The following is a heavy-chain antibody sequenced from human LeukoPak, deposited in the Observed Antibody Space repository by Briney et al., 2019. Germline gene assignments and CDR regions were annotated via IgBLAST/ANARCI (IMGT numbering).Heavy chain of an antibody. CDR3: ARGLESGHDGPLAS. CDR2: INRSGSI. D-gene: IGHD5-12*01. Sequence: SETLPLTCAVYGGSSNGLYWSWIRQPPGKGLEWIGEINRSGSINYNPSLKSRVAISVDPSMNQISLKLWSVTAADTAVYYCARGLESGHDGPLASWGQGTLVTVSS. V-gene: IGHV4-34*01. CDR1: GGSSNGLY. J-gene: IGHJ4*02.